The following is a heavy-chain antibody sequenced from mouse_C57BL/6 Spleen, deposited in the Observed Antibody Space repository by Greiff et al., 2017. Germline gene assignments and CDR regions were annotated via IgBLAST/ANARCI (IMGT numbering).Heavy chain of an antibody. D-gene: IGHD1-1*01. Sequence: QVQLQQSGAELVKPGASVKISCKASGYAFSSYWMNWVKQRPGKGLEWIGQIYPGDGDTNYNGKFKGKATLTADKSSSTAYMQLNSLTSEDSAVYFCARSGSSSSYYAMDYWGQGTSVTVSS. V-gene: IGHV1-80*01. J-gene: IGHJ4*01. CDR3: ARSGSSSSYYAMDY. CDR2: IYPGDGDT. CDR1: GYAFSSYW.